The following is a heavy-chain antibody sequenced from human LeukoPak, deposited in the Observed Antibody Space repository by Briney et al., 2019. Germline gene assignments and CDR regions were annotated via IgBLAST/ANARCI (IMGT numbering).Heavy chain of an antibody. CDR1: GFTFSSYG. CDR3: ATELARRVGAATSDY. Sequence: PGGSLRLSCAVSGFTFSSYGMHWVRQAPGKGLEWVAVISNDGSKKYYVDSVKGRFTVSRDNPKSTLYLQMSSLRVEDTAVYYCATELARRVGAATSDYWGQGTLVTVSS. V-gene: IGHV3-30*03. D-gene: IGHD1-26*01. CDR2: ISNDGSKK. J-gene: IGHJ4*02.